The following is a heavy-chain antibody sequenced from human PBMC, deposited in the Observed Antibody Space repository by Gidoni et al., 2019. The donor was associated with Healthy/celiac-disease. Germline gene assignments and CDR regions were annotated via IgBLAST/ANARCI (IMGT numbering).Heavy chain of an antibody. CDR1: GFTFTSSA. V-gene: IGHV1-58*01. Sequence: QMQLVQSGPEVKKPGTSVTVSCKASGFTFTSSAVQWVRQARGQRLEWIGWIVVGSGNTNYAQKFQERVTITRDMSTSTAYMELSSLRSEDTAVYYCAADGACGGDCYWGDAFDIWGQGTMVTVSS. J-gene: IGHJ3*02. CDR3: AADGACGGDCYWGDAFDI. D-gene: IGHD2-21*02. CDR2: IVVGSGNT.